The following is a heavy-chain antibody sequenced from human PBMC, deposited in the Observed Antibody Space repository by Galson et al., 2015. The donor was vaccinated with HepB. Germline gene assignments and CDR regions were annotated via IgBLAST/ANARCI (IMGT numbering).Heavy chain of an antibody. Sequence: SLRLSCAASGFTFRSYPMTRVRQTPGKGLEWVSSITGSSTYIYYADSVKGRFTISRDNAKNSVYLQMNSLGAEDTAIYYCARDRNDLWSDTNFYYYGMDVWGQGTTVTVSS. V-gene: IGHV3-21*01. CDR2: ITGSSTYI. D-gene: IGHD3-3*01. CDR1: GFTFRSYP. J-gene: IGHJ6*02. CDR3: ARDRNDLWSDTNFYYYGMDV.